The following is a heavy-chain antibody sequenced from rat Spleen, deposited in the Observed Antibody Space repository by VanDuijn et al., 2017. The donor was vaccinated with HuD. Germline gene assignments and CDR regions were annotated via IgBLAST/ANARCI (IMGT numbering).Heavy chain of an antibody. Sequence: EVQLVESGGGLVQPGRSLKLSCAASRFIFSNYYMAWVRQAPTKGLEWVASISPAGGNTYYRDSVKGRFTVSRDNAKSTLYLQMDSLRSEDTATYYCARERNWAFDHWGQGVVVTVSS. J-gene: IGHJ2*01. CDR3: ARERNWAFDH. CDR2: ISPAGGNT. V-gene: IGHV5-25*01. CDR1: RFIFSNYY. D-gene: IGHD5-1*01.